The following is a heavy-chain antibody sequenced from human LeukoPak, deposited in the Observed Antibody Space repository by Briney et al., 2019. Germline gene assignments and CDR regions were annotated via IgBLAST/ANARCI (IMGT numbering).Heavy chain of an antibody. V-gene: IGHV3-48*03. CDR1: GFTFGSYE. J-gene: IGHJ4*02. Sequence: GGSLRLSCAASGFTFGSYEMNWVRQAPGKGLEWVSYIGTIISITYYADSVKGRFTVSRDDAKSSLYLQMSSLRAEDTAVYYCARNVYDLRGQWLVPGFDYWGQGTLVTVSS. CDR3: ARNVYDLRGQWLVPGFDY. CDR2: IGTIISIT. D-gene: IGHD6-19*01.